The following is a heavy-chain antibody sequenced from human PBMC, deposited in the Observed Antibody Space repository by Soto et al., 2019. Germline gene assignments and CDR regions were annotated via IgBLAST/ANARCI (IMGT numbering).Heavy chain of an antibody. CDR3: AREPYHVYYDSSGYPYFDY. J-gene: IGHJ4*02. D-gene: IGHD3-22*01. Sequence: QVQLVQSGAEVKKPGASVKVSCKASGYTFTSYYMHWVRQAHGQGLEWMGIINPSGGSTSYAQKFQGRVTMTRDTSTSTVYMELSSLRSEDTAVYYCAREPYHVYYDSSGYPYFDYWGQGTLVTVSS. CDR1: GYTFTSYY. CDR2: INPSGGST. V-gene: IGHV1-46*01.